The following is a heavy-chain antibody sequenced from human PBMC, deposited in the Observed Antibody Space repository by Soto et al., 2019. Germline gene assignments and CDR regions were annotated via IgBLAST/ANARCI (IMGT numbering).Heavy chain of an antibody. CDR1: GFSFSTYA. D-gene: IGHD6-13*01. V-gene: IGHV3-23*01. Sequence: EVQLLESGGGLVQPGASLRISCAASGFSFSTYAMNWVRQGPGKGPEWVSTMSVSGASTYYADSVKGRFTLSRDSSHTSLYLQMNRLRAEDPAVYYCGKGGGSSSSNWFDPWGRGTLVTVYS. CDR3: GKGGGSSSSNWFDP. J-gene: IGHJ5*02. CDR2: MSVSGAST.